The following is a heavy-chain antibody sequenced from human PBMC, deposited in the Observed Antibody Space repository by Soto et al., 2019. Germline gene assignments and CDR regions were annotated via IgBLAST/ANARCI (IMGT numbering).Heavy chain of an antibody. V-gene: IGHV4-59*01. Sequence: PSETLSLTHTASDLSLSSYYLTWLPQARGKGLEWIGYIYYSGSTNYNPSLKSRVTISVDASKNQFSLKLSSVTAADTAVYYCARASGSGSYYQDSWGQGALVTVSS. CDR1: DLSLSSYY. CDR3: ARASGSGSYYQDS. J-gene: IGHJ4*02. CDR2: IYYSGST. D-gene: IGHD3-10*01.